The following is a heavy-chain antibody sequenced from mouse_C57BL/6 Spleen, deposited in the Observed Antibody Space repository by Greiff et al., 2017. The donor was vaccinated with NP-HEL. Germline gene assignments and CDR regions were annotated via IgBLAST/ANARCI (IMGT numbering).Heavy chain of an antibody. J-gene: IGHJ1*03. CDR2: ISDGGSYT. CDR1: GFTFSSYA. CDR3: ARERDDYDVGYFDV. V-gene: IGHV5-4*01. D-gene: IGHD2-4*01. Sequence: EVQGVESGGGLVKPGGSLKLSCAASGFTFSSYAMSWVRQTPEKRLEWVATISDGGSYTYYPDNVKGRFTISRDNAKNNLYLQMSHLKSEDTAMYYCARERDDYDVGYFDVWGTGTTVTVSS.